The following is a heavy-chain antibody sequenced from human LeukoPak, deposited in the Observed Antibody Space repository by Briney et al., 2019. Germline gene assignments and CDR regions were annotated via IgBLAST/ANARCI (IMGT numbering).Heavy chain of an antibody. Sequence: SETLSLTCAVYGESSFSNYYWCWSSQTPGGALEWIGEIKHSGYTNYNPSLKSRVTLSIDTSKNHFSLRLNAVTAADTAVYYCARQVVGFDYWGQGTLVTVSS. D-gene: IGHD3-22*01. CDR3: ARQVVGFDY. CDR2: IKHSGYT. CDR1: GESSFSNYY. J-gene: IGHJ4*02. V-gene: IGHV4-34*01.